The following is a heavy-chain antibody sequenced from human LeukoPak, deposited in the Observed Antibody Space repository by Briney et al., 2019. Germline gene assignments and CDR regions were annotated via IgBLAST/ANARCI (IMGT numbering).Heavy chain of an antibody. Sequence: GGSLRLSCAASGFTFSSYEMNWVRQAPGKGLEWVSYISSSGSTIYYADSVKGRFTISRDNTKNSLYLQMNSLRAEDTAVYYCARDVYCTNGVCYHPWGQGTMVTVSS. CDR1: GFTFSSYE. CDR3: ARDVYCTNGVCYHP. J-gene: IGHJ3*01. V-gene: IGHV3-48*03. D-gene: IGHD2-8*01. CDR2: ISSSGSTI.